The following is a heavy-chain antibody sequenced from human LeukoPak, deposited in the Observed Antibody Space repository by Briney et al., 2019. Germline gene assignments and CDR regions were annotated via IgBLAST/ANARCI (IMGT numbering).Heavy chain of an antibody. V-gene: IGHV4-59*08. CDR3: ARLPSLTDTGDY. Sequence: SETLSLTCTVSGGSTNFYYWSWIRQPPGKGLEWIGYIYYSGNTNYSPSLKSPVSISVDTSKNQFSLKLSSVTAADTAVYYCARLPSLTDTGDYWGEGTLVTVSS. D-gene: IGHD3-10*01. CDR2: IYYSGNT. J-gene: IGHJ4*02. CDR1: GGSTNFYY.